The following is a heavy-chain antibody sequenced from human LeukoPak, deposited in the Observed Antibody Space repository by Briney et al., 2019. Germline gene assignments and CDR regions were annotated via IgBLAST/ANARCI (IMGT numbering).Heavy chain of an antibody. Sequence: PGGSLRLSCAASGFTFSSYWMHWVRQVPGKGLGWVSRLNGDGSSTTYADSVKGRFTISRDNAKNTLYLQMNSLRAEDTAVYYCAREQGLRRSLDYWGQGTLVTVSS. D-gene: IGHD4-17*01. J-gene: IGHJ4*02. CDR2: LNGDGSST. V-gene: IGHV3-74*01. CDR1: GFTFSSYW. CDR3: AREQGLRRSLDY.